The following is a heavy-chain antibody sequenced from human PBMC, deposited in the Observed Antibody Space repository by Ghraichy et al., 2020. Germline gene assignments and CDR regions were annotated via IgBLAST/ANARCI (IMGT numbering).Heavy chain of an antibody. CDR1: GFTFSSYW. D-gene: IGHD3-3*01. CDR2: INSDGSST. Sequence: GGSLRLSCAASGFTFSSYWMHWVRQAPGKGLVWVSRINSDGSSTSYADSVKGRFTISRDNAKNTLYLQMNSLRAEDTAVYYCAREGGGHYDFWSGYYIYYGMDVWGQGTTVTVSS. V-gene: IGHV3-74*01. J-gene: IGHJ6*02. CDR3: AREGGGHYDFWSGYYIYYGMDV.